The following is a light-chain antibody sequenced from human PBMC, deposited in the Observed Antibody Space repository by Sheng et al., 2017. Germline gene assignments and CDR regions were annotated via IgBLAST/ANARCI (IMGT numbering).Light chain of an antibody. J-gene: IGKJ4*01. Sequence: EIVLTQSPGTLSLSPGERATLSCRASQSVSSSYLAWYQQKPGQAPRLLIYGASSRATGIPDRFSDSGSGTDFTLTISRLEPEDFAVYYCQQYGSSPLTFGGVTKVEIK. CDR1: QSVSSSY. CDR3: QQYGSSPLT. CDR2: GAS. V-gene: IGKV3-20*01.